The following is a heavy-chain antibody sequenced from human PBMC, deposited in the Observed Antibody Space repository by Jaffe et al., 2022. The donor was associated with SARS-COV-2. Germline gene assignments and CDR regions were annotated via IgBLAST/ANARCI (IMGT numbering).Heavy chain of an antibody. CDR3: ARERREGSGTPFDY. CDR2: ISSGASII. V-gene: IGHV3-48*03. Sequence: EVRLVESGGGLVQPGGSLRLSCAASGFTFSNYEMNWVRQAPGKGLEWVSYISSGASIIYYADSVKGRFTISRDDAKDSLYLQMNSLRAEDTAVYFCARERREGSGTPFDYWGQGTLVTVSS. J-gene: IGHJ4*02. CDR1: GFTFSNYE. D-gene: IGHD1-1*01.